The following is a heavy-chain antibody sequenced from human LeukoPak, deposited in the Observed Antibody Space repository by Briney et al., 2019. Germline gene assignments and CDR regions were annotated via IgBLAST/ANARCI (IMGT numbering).Heavy chain of an antibody. CDR1: GFTFSSYA. CDR2: ISGSGGST. V-gene: IGHV3-23*01. CDR3: ARVVVAATAFDY. Sequence: GGSLRLSYAASGFTFSSYAMSWVRQAPGKGLEWVSAISGSGGSTYYADSVKGRFTISRDNSKNTLYLQMNSLRAEDTAVYYCARVVVAATAFDYWGQGTLVTVSS. D-gene: IGHD2-15*01. J-gene: IGHJ4*02.